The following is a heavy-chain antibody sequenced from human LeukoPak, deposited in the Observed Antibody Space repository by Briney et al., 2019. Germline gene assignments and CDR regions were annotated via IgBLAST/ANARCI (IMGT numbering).Heavy chain of an antibody. Sequence: SVKVSCKASGGTFSSYAISWVRQAPGQGLEWMGGIIPIFGTANYAQKFQGRVTITVDESTSTAYMELSSLRSEDTAVYYCAVGEEAMVLSLDYWGQGTLVTVSS. V-gene: IGHV1-69*13. CDR2: IIPIFGTA. CDR1: GGTFSSYA. D-gene: IGHD3-10*01. J-gene: IGHJ4*02. CDR3: AVGEEAMVLSLDY.